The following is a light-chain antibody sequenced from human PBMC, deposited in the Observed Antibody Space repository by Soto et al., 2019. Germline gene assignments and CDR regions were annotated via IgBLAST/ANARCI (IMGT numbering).Light chain of an antibody. Sequence: QSVLSQPPSASGTPGQTVTIVCSGSRSNVGDNGVNWYQHVPGKAPKLVLFDTDRRPSGVPDRFSGSKSATSASLAISGLQSDDEADYYCSSWDDNLKAGVVFGGGTKLTVL. CDR1: RSNVGDNG. CDR2: DTD. CDR3: SSWDDNLKAGVV. V-gene: IGLV1-44*01. J-gene: IGLJ2*01.